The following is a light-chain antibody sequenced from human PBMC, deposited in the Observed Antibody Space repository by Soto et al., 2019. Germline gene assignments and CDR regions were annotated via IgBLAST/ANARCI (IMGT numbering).Light chain of an antibody. J-gene: IGLJ3*02. CDR3: SSYTTVRTWV. CDR2: EVS. Sequence: QSALTQPASVSGSPGQSITISCTGSNSDVGAYNFVCWHQQHPGKAPKLLISEVSIRPSGVSNRFSGSKSGNTASLTISGLQADDEAYYYCSSYTTVRTWVFGGGTKLTVL. V-gene: IGLV2-14*01. CDR1: NSDVGAYNF.